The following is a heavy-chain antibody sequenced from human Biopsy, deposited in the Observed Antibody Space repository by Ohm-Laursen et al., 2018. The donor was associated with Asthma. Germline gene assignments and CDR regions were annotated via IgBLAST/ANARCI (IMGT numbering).Heavy chain of an antibody. J-gene: IGHJ5*02. CDR1: AYTFIGYH. Sequence: SVKVSCKASAYTFIGYHLHWVRQAPGEGLEWMGRINPNGGATIYAQKFQGRVTMTRDTSISTAYMELSRLTSDDTAVYYCTRVQKSPGDRWFDPWGQGTLVTVSS. V-gene: IGHV1-2*06. CDR2: INPNGGAT. D-gene: IGHD7-27*01. CDR3: TRVQKSPGDRWFDP.